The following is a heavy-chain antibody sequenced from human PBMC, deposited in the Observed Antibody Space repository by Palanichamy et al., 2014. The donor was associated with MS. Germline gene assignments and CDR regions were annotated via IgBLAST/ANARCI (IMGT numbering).Heavy chain of an antibody. V-gene: IGHV5-10-1*03. Sequence: EVQLVQSGAEVKKPGESLRISCRGSGYSFTSYWINWVRQMPGKGLEWMGRIDPSDSYTNYSPSFQGHVTLSVDKSINTAYLQWSTLKASDTAMYYCASLMITFGGVTDPLDMWGQGTMVAVSA. CDR3: ASLMITFGGVTDPLDM. CDR2: IDPSDSYT. J-gene: IGHJ3*02. D-gene: IGHD3-16*01. CDR1: GYSFTSYW.